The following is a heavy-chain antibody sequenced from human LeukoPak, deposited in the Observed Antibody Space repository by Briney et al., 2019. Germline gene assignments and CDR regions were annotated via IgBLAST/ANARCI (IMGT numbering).Heavy chain of an antibody. V-gene: IGHV3-48*03. Sequence: GGSLRLSWAASGFTFSSYEMNWVRQAPGKGLEWVSYISSSGSTIYYADSVKGRFTISRDNAKNSLYLQMNSLRAEDTAVYYCARGSSSWYQFDYWGQGTLVTVSS. D-gene: IGHD6-13*01. CDR3: ARGSSSWYQFDY. CDR1: GFTFSSYE. J-gene: IGHJ4*02. CDR2: ISSSGSTI.